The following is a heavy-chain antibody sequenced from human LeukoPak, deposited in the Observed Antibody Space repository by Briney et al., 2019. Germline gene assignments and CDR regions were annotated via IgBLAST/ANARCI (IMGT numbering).Heavy chain of an antibody. D-gene: IGHD5-24*01. CDR3: ARDSEMATILNYYYYYGMDV. CDR1: GGTFSSYA. J-gene: IGHJ6*02. CDR2: IIPILGIA. V-gene: IGHV1-69*04. Sequence: ASVKVSCKASGGTFSSYAISWVRQAPGQGLEWMGRIIPILGIANYAQKFQGRVTITADKSTSTAYMELSSLRSEDTAVYYCARDSEMATILNYYYYYGMDVWGQGTTVTVSS.